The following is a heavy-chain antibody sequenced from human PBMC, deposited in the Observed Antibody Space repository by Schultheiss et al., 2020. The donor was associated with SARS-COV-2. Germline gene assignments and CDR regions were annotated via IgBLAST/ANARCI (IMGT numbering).Heavy chain of an antibody. V-gene: IGHV1-18*01. CDR1: GYTFTSYG. J-gene: IGHJ4*02. Sequence: ASVKVSCKASGYTFTSYGISWVRQAPGQGLEWMGWINPNSGGTNYAQKFQGRVTMTRDTSTCTVYMELSSLRSENTAVYYCERDESAQWLAGGYWGQGSLITVA. D-gene: IGHD6-19*01. CDR3: ERDESAQWLAGGY. CDR2: INPNSGGT.